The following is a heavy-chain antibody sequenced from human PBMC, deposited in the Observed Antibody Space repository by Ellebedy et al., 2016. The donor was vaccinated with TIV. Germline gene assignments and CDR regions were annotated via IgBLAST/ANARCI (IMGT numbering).Heavy chain of an antibody. Sequence: MPGGSLRLSCTVSGGSISSYYWSWIRQPPGKGLEWNGSIYYSGSTKYNPSLTSRVTISVDTSKNQFSLKLTSVTAADTAVYYCARNYYDTSGYYHIDYWGQGTLVTVSS. CDR1: GGSISSYY. D-gene: IGHD3-22*01. CDR2: IYYSGST. CDR3: ARNYYDTSGYYHIDY. J-gene: IGHJ4*02. V-gene: IGHV4-59*08.